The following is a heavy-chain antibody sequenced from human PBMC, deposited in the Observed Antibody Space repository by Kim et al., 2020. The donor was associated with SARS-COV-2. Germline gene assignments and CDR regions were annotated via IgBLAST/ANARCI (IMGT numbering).Heavy chain of an antibody. CDR1: GFTFSSYA. Sequence: GGSLRLSCAASGFTFSSYAMSWVRQAPGKGLEWVSSISGSGGSTYYANSVKGRFTISRDNSKNTLYLQMNSLRAEDTAVYYCAKPDSGDWPGRDYWGQGTLVSVSS. D-gene: IGHD2-21*02. CDR2: ISGSGGST. J-gene: IGHJ4*02. V-gene: IGHV3-23*01. CDR3: AKPDSGDWPGRDY.